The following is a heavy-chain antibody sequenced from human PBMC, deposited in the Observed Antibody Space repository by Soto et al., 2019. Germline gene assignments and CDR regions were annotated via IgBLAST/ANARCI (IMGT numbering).Heavy chain of an antibody. D-gene: IGHD6-13*01. Sequence: PSETLSLTCAVSGDSINSSHWWSWVRQPPGKGLEWIGYIYYSGSTYYNPSLKSRVTISVDTSKNQFSLKLSSVTAADTAVYYCARGTYSSSWYWFEPWGQGTLVTVSS. CDR3: ARGTYSSSWYWFEP. J-gene: IGHJ5*02. CDR2: IYYSGST. V-gene: IGHV4-4*02. CDR1: GDSINSSHW.